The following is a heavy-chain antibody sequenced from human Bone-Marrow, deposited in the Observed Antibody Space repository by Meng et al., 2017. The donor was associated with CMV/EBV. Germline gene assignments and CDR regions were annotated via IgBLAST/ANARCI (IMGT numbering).Heavy chain of an antibody. V-gene: IGHV1-18*01. Sequence: ASVKVSCKASGYTFTSYGISWVRQAPGQGLEWMGWISPYNGNTNYAQNLQGRVTMTTDASTSTAYMELRSLRSDDTAVYYCARDVRLSEVDYWGQGTLVTDSS. J-gene: IGHJ4*02. CDR1: GYTFTSYG. CDR3: ARDVRLSEVDY. CDR2: ISPYNGNT. D-gene: IGHD3-10*02.